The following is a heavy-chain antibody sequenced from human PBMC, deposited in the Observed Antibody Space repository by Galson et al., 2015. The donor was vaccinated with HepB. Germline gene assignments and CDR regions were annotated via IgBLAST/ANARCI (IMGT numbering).Heavy chain of an antibody. Sequence: SLRLSCAASGFTFNTFWMSWVRQAPGKGLEWVANIKEDGSETYYVDSVKGRFTISRDNAKNLLYLQMNSLRDEDTAIYYCSIMVRRRPFDYWGQGTLVSVSS. J-gene: IGHJ4*02. CDR2: IKEDGSET. D-gene: IGHD3-10*01. V-gene: IGHV3-7*01. CDR3: SIMVRRRPFDY. CDR1: GFTFNTFW.